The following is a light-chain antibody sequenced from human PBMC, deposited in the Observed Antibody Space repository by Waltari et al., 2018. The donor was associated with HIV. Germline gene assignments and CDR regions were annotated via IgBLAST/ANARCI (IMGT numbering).Light chain of an antibody. CDR1: NSDIDGYNY. CDR3: SSYTSSSTKV. J-gene: IGLJ2*01. Sequence: QSALTQPASVSGSPGQSITISCTGTNSDIDGYNYVSWYQQHPGKAPKLMIYDVSNRPSGLSNRFSGSKSGNTASLTISGLQAEDEADYYCSSYTSSSTKVFGGGTKLTVL. CDR2: DVS. V-gene: IGLV2-14*03.